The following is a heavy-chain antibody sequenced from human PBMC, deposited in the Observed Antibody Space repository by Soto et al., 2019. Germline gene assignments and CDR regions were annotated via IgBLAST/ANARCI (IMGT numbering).Heavy chain of an antibody. CDR1: GYNFNQYY. CDR3: ARGPDDSDVPRWDH. Sequence: QVQLVQSGPEVRKPGASVRLSCATSGYNFNQYYIHWVRQAPGQGLEWMGIINLRGGTTEYAHKLRGRVTVTGDTSPRTAYMELSSLRSEDTAVYFCARGPDDSDVPRWDHWGQGTLITVSS. D-gene: IGHD4-17*01. V-gene: IGHV1-46*02. CDR2: INLRGGTT. J-gene: IGHJ4*02.